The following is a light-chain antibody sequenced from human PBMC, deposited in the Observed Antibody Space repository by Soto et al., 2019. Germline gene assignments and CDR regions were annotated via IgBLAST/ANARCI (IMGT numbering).Light chain of an antibody. J-gene: IGKJ1*01. Sequence: EIVLTQSPGTLSLSPGERATLSCRASQSVSSSYLAWYQQKPGQTPRLLIYGASSRATGIPDRFSGGGSGTDLTRTISRLEPEDFAVYYCQQCGSSPRTFGQGTKVEIK. V-gene: IGKV3-20*01. CDR2: GAS. CDR1: QSVSSSY. CDR3: QQCGSSPRT.